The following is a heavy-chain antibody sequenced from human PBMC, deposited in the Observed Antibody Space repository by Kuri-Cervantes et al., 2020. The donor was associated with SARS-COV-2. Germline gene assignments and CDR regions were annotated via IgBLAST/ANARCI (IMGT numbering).Heavy chain of an antibody. J-gene: IGHJ3*02. Sequence: ASVKVSCKASGYTFTGDYMHWVRQAPGQGLEWMGWINPNSGGTNSAQKFQGRVTMTRDMSITTTYMELSSLRSEDTAVYYCARDAGGPTTIFGVATTLDAFDIWGQGTMVTVSS. CDR3: ARDAGGPTTIFGVATTLDAFDI. CDR2: INPNSGGT. D-gene: IGHD3-3*01. CDR1: GYTFTGDY. V-gene: IGHV1-2*02.